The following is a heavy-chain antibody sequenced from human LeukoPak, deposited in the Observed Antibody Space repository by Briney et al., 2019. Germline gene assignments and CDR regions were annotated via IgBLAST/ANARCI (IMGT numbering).Heavy chain of an antibody. CDR3: ARDQPGTYTLSST. CDR1: GFTFSSYA. CDR2: ITGSGDST. Sequence: PGGSLRLSCAASGFTFSSYAMSWVRQAPGKGLEWVSAITGSGDSTYYTDSVKGRFTISRDNSKNTLYLQMNSLRAEDTAVYYCARDQPGTYTLSSTWGQGTLVTVSS. V-gene: IGHV3-23*01. J-gene: IGHJ5*02. D-gene: IGHD6-19*01.